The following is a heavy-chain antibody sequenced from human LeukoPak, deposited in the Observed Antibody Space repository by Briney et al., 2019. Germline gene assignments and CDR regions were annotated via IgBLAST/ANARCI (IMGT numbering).Heavy chain of an antibody. Sequence: SETLSLTCAVSGYSISSGAYWGWLRQPPGKGLEWIGCIYHDGSTYYNPSLKSRVTISVDTSKNPFSLKLTSVTATDTAVYYCVRDPPDYWGQGTLVTVSS. CDR1: GYSISSGAY. CDR2: IYHDGST. CDR3: VRDPPDY. V-gene: IGHV4-38-2*02. J-gene: IGHJ4*02.